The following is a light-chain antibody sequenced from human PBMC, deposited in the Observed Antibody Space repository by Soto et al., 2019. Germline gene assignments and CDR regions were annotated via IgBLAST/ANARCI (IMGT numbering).Light chain of an antibody. CDR1: SSNIGAGFD. V-gene: IGLV1-40*01. Sequence: QPVLTQPPSVSGAPGQRVTISCSGSSSNIGAGFDVHWYQHIPGTAPKLLIYDNNNRPSGVPDRFSGSKSGTSASLAITGLQAEDEADYYCQTFDGSLVVFGGGTKLTVL. CDR3: QTFDGSLVV. CDR2: DNN. J-gene: IGLJ2*01.